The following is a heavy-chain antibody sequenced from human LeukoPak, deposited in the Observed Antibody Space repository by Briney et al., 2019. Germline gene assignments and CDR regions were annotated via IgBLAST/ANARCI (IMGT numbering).Heavy chain of an antibody. V-gene: IGHV1-69*10. J-gene: IGHJ5*02. CDR1: GGTFSSYA. CDR3: ATRTYYYGSGSRNWFDP. D-gene: IGHD3-10*01. Sequence: GASVKASCKASGGTFSSYAISWVRQAPGQGLEWMGGIIPIFGIANYAQKFQGRVTITADKSTSTAYMELSSLRSEDTAVYYCATRTYYYGSGSRNWFDPWGQGTLVTVSS. CDR2: IIPIFGIA.